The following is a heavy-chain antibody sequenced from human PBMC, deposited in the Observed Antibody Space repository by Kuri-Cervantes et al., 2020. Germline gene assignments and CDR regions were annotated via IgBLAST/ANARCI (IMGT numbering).Heavy chain of an antibody. Sequence: ASVKVSCKASGYTFTGYYMHWVRQAPGQGLEWMGWINPNSGNTGYAQKFQGRVTMTRNTSISTAYMELSSLRSEDTAVYYCARGLLKYVWGSYRYTGGFDYWGQGTLVTVSS. V-gene: IGHV1-8*02. J-gene: IGHJ4*02. CDR3: ARGLLKYVWGSYRYTGGFDY. D-gene: IGHD3-16*02. CDR2: INPNSGNT. CDR1: GYTFTGYY.